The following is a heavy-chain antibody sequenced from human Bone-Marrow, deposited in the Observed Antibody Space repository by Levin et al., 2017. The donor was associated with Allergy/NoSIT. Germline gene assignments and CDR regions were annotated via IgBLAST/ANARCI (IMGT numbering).Heavy chain of an antibody. V-gene: IGHV5-51*01. CDR2: IYPDDSDT. CDR1: GYSFTHYW. J-gene: IGHJ4*02. Sequence: AGESLKISCEGSGYSFTHYWIDWVRQRPGKGLEWVGIIYPDDSDTRYSPSLQGQVTMSADKSSSTAFLQWSSLRTSDTAMYYCARRPHWSSPIDYWGRGTLVTVSS. D-gene: IGHD1-1*01. CDR3: ARRPHWSSPIDY.